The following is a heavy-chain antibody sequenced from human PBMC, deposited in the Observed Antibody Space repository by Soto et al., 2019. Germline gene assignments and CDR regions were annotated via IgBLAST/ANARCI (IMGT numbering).Heavy chain of an antibody. J-gene: IGHJ4*02. V-gene: IGHV4-34*01. CDR3: ASAIKGSRPNDY. Sequence: PAQSLSLTCALHGGPFGGYYWSWIRQPPGKGLEWIGEINHSGSTNYNPSLKSRVTISVDTSKNQFSLKLSSVTAADTAVYHCASAIKGSRPNDYWGQGSL. CDR1: GGPFGGYY. CDR2: INHSGST. D-gene: IGHD6-13*01.